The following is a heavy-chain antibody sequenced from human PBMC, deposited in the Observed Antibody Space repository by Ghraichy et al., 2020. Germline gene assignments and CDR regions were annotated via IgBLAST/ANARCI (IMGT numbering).Heavy chain of an antibody. V-gene: IGHV3-23*01. CDR3: AKVGHCSTTTCYGPLYFFGD. CDR2: ITGIGGRT. D-gene: IGHD2-2*01. J-gene: IGHJ4*02. CDR1: GFTFSTYA. Sequence: GSLRLSCAASGFTFSTYAMSWVRQAPGKGLEWVSAITGIGGRTYYADSVKGRFTISRDNSKNTLYLQMNSLRAEDTAVYYCAKVGHCSTTTCYGPLYFFGDWGQGTLVTVSS.